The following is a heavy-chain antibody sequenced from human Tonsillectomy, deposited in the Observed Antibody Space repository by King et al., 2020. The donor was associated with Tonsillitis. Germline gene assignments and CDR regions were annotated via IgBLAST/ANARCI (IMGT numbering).Heavy chain of an antibody. J-gene: IGHJ6*02. CDR1: GFIFGSYT. CDR2: ISYDGSNK. V-gene: IGHV3-30*04. Sequence: VQLVESGGGVVQPGRSLRLSCAASGFIFGSYTMHWVRQAPGKGLEWVTLISYDGSNKYYADSVKGRFTISRDNSKNTVFLQMSSLRTEDTAVYYCARDGVGYCSAGSCYSYYGMDVWGQGTTVTVSS. CDR3: ARDGVGYCSAGSCYSYYGMDV. D-gene: IGHD2-15*01.